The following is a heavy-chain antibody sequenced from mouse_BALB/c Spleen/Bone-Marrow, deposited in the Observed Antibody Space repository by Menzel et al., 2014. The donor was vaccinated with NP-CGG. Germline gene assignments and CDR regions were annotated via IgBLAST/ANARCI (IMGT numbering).Heavy chain of an antibody. CDR1: GYTFTSYV. J-gene: IGHJ4*01. V-gene: IGHV1-14*01. CDR3: ASPYYRYDALDY. CDR2: INPYNDGT. D-gene: IGHD2-14*01. Sequence: VQLKESGPELVKPGASVKMSCKASGYTFTSYVMHWVKQKPGQGLEWIGYINPYNDGTKYNEKFKGKAILTSDKSSSTAYMELSSLTSEDSAVYYCASPYYRYDALDYWGQGTSVTVSS.